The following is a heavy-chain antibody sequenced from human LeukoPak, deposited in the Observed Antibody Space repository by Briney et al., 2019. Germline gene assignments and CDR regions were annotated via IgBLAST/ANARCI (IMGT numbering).Heavy chain of an antibody. D-gene: IGHD2-8*01. CDR3: ARPAIISNDDY. J-gene: IGHJ4*02. V-gene: IGHV3-48*03. Sequence: GGSLRLSCAASGFTFSSYEMNWVRQAPGKGLEWVSYISSSGSTIYYADSVKGRFTISRDNAKNSLYLQMNSLRAEDTAVYYCARPAIISNDDYWGQGTLVTVSS. CDR1: GFTFSSYE. CDR2: ISSSGSTI.